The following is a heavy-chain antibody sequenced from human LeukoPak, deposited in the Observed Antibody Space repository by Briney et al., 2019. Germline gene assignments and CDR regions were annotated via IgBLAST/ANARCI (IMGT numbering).Heavy chain of an antibody. Sequence: GASVKVSCKASGYTFTSYDINWVRQATGQGLEWMGWMKPNSGNTGYAQEFQGRVAMTRNTSISTAYMELSSLRSEDTAVYYCARGPPDGYCSSASCYWSWFDPWGQGTLVTVSS. CDR1: GYTFTSYD. CDR3: ARGPPDGYCSSASCYWSWFDP. CDR2: MKPNSGNT. J-gene: IGHJ5*02. V-gene: IGHV1-8*01. D-gene: IGHD2-2*03.